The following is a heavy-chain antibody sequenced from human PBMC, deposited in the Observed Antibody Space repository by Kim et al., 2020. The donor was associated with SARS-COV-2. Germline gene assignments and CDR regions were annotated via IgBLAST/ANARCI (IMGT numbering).Heavy chain of an antibody. D-gene: IGHD3-9*01. CDR3: ARDEIDDILTGYPYYYYGMDV. J-gene: IGHJ6*02. CDR1: GGTFSSYA. CDR2: IIPILGIA. V-gene: IGHV1-69*04. Sequence: SVKISCKASGGTFSSYAISWVRQAPGQGLEWMGRIIPILGIANYAQKFQGRVTITADKSTSTAYMELSSLRSEDTAVYYCARDEIDDILTGYPYYYYGMDVWGQGTTVTVSS.